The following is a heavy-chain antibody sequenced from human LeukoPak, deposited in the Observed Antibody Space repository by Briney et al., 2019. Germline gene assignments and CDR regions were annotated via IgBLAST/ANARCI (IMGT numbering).Heavy chain of an antibody. D-gene: IGHD3-22*01. J-gene: IGHJ4*02. CDR1: GYTFTGYY. V-gene: IGHV1-2*02. Sequence: GASVKVSCKASGYTFTGYYMHWVRQAPGQGLEWMGWINPNSGGTNYAQKFQGRVTMTRDTSISTAYMELSRLRSDDTAVYYCARDPPNYYDSSGYYWVQDYWGQGTLVTVSS. CDR2: INPNSGGT. CDR3: ARDPPNYYDSSGYYWVQDY.